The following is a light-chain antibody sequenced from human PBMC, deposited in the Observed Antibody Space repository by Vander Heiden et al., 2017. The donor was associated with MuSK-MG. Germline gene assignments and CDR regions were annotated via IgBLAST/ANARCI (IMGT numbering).Light chain of an antibody. J-gene: IGLJ3*02. CDR1: SSDVGSYNL. Sequence: QSALTQPASVSGSPGQSITISCTGTSSDVGSYNLVSWYQQHPGKAPQLMIYEGSKRPAGVSNRFSGSKSGNTASLTISGPQAEDEADYYCCSYACSSTWVFGGGTKLTVL. CDR3: CSYACSSTWV. CDR2: EGS. V-gene: IGLV2-23*01.